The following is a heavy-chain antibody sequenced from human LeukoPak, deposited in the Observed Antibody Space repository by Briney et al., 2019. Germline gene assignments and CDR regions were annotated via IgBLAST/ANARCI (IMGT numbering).Heavy chain of an antibody. CDR2: ISSSSSNI. CDR1: GFTFSNYG. J-gene: IGHJ4*02. Sequence: GGSLRLSCAASGFTFSNYGMNWVRQAPGKGLEWVSSISSSSSNIYYADSVEGRFTISRDNAKNSLYLQMNSLRAEDTAVYCCSRDFQGWGQGTLVTVSS. CDR3: SRDFQG. V-gene: IGHV3-21*01.